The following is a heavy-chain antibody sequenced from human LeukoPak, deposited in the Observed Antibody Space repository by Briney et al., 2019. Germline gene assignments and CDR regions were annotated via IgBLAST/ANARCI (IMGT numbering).Heavy chain of an antibody. CDR2: INPNSGGT. D-gene: IGHD4-11*01. J-gene: IGHJ4*02. Sequence: ASVTVSCKASGYTFTVYYMHWVRQAPGQGLEWMGWINPNSGGTNYAQKFQGRVTMTRDTSISTAYMELSRLRSDDTAVYYCAREDSNVYSPDYWGQGTLVTVSS. CDR1: GYTFTVYY. CDR3: AREDSNVYSPDY. V-gene: IGHV1-2*02.